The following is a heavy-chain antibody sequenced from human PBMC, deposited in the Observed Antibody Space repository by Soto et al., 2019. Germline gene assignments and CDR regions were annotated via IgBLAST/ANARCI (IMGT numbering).Heavy chain of an antibody. CDR1: GGSFSGYY. Sequence: SETLSLTCAVYGGSFSGYYWSWIRQPPGKGLEWIGEINHSGSTNYNPSLKSRVTISVDTSKNQFSLKLSSVTAADTAVYYCARGDSPGYYYDSSGYYFIPGFNYWGQGTLVTVS. CDR3: ARGDSPGYYYDSSGYYFIPGFNY. V-gene: IGHV4-34*01. CDR2: INHSGST. D-gene: IGHD3-22*01. J-gene: IGHJ4*02.